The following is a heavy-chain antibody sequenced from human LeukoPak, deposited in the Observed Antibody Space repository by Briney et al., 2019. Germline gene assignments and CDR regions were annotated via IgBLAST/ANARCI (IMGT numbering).Heavy chain of an antibody. CDR3: ARGGVPYGDYYWFDP. V-gene: IGHV4-34*01. J-gene: IGHJ5*02. Sequence: PSEALSLTCAIRGGSFSGYYCSWFRQPPGKGLESIGEINHSGSTNYNPSLKSRVTISVDTSKNQFSLKLSSVTAADTAVYYCARGGVPYGDYYWFDPWGQGTLVTVSS. CDR2: INHSGST. D-gene: IGHD4-17*01. CDR1: GGSFSGYY.